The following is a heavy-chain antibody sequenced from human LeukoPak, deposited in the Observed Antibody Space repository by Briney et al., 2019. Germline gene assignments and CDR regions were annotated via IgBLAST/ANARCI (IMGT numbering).Heavy chain of an antibody. CDR3: ARDRAGFDY. D-gene: IGHD1-14*01. J-gene: IGHJ4*02. Sequence: GGSLRLSCAASGFTFSNYNMNWVRQAPGKGLEWVSYISSSSSTIYYADSMKGRFTISRDNAKNSLYLQMNSLRAEDTAVYYCARDRAGFDYWGQGTLVTVSS. CDR2: ISSSSSTI. CDR1: GFTFSNYN. V-gene: IGHV3-48*04.